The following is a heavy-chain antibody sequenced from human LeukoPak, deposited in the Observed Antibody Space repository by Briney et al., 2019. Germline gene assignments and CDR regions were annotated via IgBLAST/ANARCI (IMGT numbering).Heavy chain of an antibody. CDR1: GFTFTNHW. J-gene: IGHJ4*02. CDR2: LPPDELDI. D-gene: IGHD6-6*01. Sequence: GGSLRLSCAASGFTFTNHWMHWVRQAPGMGLVWVSRLPPDELDIIYADSVKGRLTVSRDNSKHTVYLQINNLRAEDTAVYYCVGTIASRGSEYWGQGALVTVSS. V-gene: IGHV3-74*01. CDR3: VGTIASRGSEY.